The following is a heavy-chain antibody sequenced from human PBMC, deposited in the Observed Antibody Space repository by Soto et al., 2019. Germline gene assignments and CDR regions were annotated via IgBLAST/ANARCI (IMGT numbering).Heavy chain of an antibody. CDR1: GGSISSGGYS. Sequence: SETLSLTCAVSGGSISSGGYSWGWLRQPPGKGLEWIGYIYHSGSTYYNSSLKSRVTISVNRSKNQFSLKLSSVTAADTPVYYCAGGVPNGVGNWFDPWGQGTLVTVSS. D-gene: IGHD2-8*01. CDR3: AGGVPNGVGNWFDP. V-gene: IGHV4-30-2*01. J-gene: IGHJ5*02. CDR2: IYHSGST.